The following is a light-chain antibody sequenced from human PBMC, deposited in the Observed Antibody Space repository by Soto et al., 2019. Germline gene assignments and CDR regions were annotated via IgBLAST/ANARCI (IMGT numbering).Light chain of an antibody. V-gene: IGKV3-20*01. CDR3: QQSLNPKT. Sequence: EIVLTQSPGTLSLSPGERATLSCRASESVSSIYVAWYQQKPGQAPTLLIYGASTRATGIPDRFSGSGSGTDFTLTIDRLEPEDFAVYYCQQSLNPKTFGQGTKGDIK. CDR1: ESVSSIY. J-gene: IGKJ1*01. CDR2: GAS.